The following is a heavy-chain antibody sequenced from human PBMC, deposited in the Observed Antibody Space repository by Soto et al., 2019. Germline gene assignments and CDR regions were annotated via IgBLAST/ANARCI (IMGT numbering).Heavy chain of an antibody. V-gene: IGHV3-23*01. Sequence: EVQLLESGGGLVQPGGSLRLSCAASGFTFSSYAMSWVRQAPGKGLEWVSAISGSGGSTYYADSVKGRFTISRDNSKNTLYLQMNSLRAEDTAVYYCAKTKPPYCSGGSCEGLYDYWGQGTLVTVSS. CDR1: GFTFSSYA. CDR2: ISGSGGST. CDR3: AKTKPPYCSGGSCEGLYDY. J-gene: IGHJ4*02. D-gene: IGHD2-15*01.